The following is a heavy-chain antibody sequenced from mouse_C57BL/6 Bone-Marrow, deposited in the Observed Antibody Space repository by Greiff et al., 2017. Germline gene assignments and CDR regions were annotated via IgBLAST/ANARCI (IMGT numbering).Heavy chain of an antibody. CDR2: ISSGGDYI. J-gene: IGHJ2*01. V-gene: IGHV5-9-1*02. Sequence: EVQRVESGEGLVKPGGSLKLSCAASGFTFSSYAMSWVRQTPEKRLEWVAYISSGGDYIYYADTVKGRFTISRDNARNTLYLQMSSLKSEDTAMYYCTRALNWDYFDYWGQGTTLTVSS. D-gene: IGHD4-1*01. CDR1: GFTFSSYA. CDR3: TRALNWDYFDY.